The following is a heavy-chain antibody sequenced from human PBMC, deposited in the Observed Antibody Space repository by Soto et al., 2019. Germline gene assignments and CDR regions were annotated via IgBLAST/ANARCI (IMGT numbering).Heavy chain of an antibody. Sequence: PSETLSLTCAVYGGSFSGYYWSWIRQPPGKGLEWIGEINHSGSTNYNPSLKSRVTISVDTSKNQFSLKLSSVTAADTAVYYCARRRGYLGSYYYYGMDVWGQGTTVTSP. CDR1: GGSFSGYY. J-gene: IGHJ6*02. CDR2: INHSGST. V-gene: IGHV4-34*01. D-gene: IGHD7-27*01. CDR3: ARRRGYLGSYYYYGMDV.